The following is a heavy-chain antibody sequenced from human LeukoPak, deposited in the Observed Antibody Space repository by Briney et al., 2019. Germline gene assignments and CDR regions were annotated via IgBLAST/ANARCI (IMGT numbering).Heavy chain of an antibody. D-gene: IGHD2-2*03. CDR1: GASVSSNIAA. V-gene: IGHV6-1*01. Sequence: SQTLSLTCAISGASVSSNIAAWSWIRQSPSRGLEWLGRTYYRSKWYNDYSESLKSRITINPDTSKNQFSLQLNSVTPEDAAVYYCARHFGYSSFWHHWFFDVWGRGTLVTVSS. CDR3: ARHFGYSSFWHHWFFDV. J-gene: IGHJ2*01. CDR2: TYYRSKWYN.